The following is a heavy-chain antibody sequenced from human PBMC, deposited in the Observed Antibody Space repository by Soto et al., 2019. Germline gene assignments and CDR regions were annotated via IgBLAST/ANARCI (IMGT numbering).Heavy chain of an antibody. CDR1: GFTFSGSA. J-gene: IGHJ4*02. CDR2: IRSKANSYAT. Sequence: QPGGSLRLSCAASGFTFSGSAMHWVRQASGKGLEWVGRIRSKANSYATAYAASVKGRFTISRDDSKNTAYLQMNSLKTEDTAVYYCTRHGRNYYDSSGSRPFDYWGQGT. CDR3: TRHGRNYYDSSGSRPFDY. V-gene: IGHV3-73*01. D-gene: IGHD3-22*01.